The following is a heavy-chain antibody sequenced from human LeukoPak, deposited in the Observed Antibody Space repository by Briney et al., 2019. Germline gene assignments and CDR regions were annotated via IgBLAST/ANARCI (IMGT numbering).Heavy chain of an antibody. J-gene: IGHJ4*02. CDR3: ARVRRFGELFPTRFDY. D-gene: IGHD3-10*01. V-gene: IGHV4-30-4*01. CDR1: GGSISSGDYY. Sequence: SQTLSLTCTVSGGSISSGDYYWSWIRQPPGKGLEWIGYIYYSGSTYYNPSLKSRVTISVDTSKNQFSLKLSSVTAADTAVYYCARVRRFGELFPTRFDYWGQGTLVTVSS. CDR2: IYYSGST.